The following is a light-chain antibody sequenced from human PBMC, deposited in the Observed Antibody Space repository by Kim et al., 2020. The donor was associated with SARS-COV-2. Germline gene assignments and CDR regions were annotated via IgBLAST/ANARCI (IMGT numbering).Light chain of an antibody. CDR3: GSYTSSSTYV. Sequence: QSITISCTGTSSDVGGYDYVSWYQQHPGKAPKLIISDVNNRPSGVSYRFSVSKSGNTASLTISGLQAEDDADYYCGSYTSSSTYVFGSGTKVTVL. V-gene: IGLV2-14*03. CDR2: DVN. J-gene: IGLJ1*01. CDR1: SSDVGGYDY.